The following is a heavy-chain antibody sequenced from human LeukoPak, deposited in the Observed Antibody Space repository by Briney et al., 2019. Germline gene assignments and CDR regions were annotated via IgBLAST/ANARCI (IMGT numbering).Heavy chain of an antibody. CDR2: ISGDAVTS. CDR1: GFTFKNYA. J-gene: IGHJ5*02. D-gene: IGHD3-22*01. Sequence: GGSLRLSCAASGFTFKNYAMNWVRQSPGQGLEWVSTISGDAVTSWYADSVKGRFTVSRDNSKNIVFLRMNNLRAEDTAVYYCAKKDSSGSYNWFDPWGQGTLVTVSS. CDR3: AKKDSSGSYNWFDP. V-gene: IGHV3-23*01.